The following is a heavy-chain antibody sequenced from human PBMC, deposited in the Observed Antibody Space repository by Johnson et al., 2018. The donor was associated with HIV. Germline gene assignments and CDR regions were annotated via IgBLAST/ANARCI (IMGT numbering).Heavy chain of an antibody. Sequence: QVQLVESGGRVVRPGGSLRLSCAASGFTFNRYGMHWVRQAPGKGLEWVAVISYDGSNKYYADSVKGRFTISRDNSKNTLYLQMNSLRAEDTAVYYCALLRGAAGDDAFDIWGQGTMVTVSS. D-gene: IGHD6-13*01. J-gene: IGHJ3*02. V-gene: IGHV3-30*03. CDR1: GFTFNRYG. CDR2: ISYDGSNK. CDR3: ALLRGAAGDDAFDI.